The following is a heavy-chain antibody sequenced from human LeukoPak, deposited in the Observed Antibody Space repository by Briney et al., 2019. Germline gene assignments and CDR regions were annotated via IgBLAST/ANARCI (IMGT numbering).Heavy chain of an antibody. CDR1: GFTFSSYG. Sequence: PGGSLRLSCAASGFTFSSYGMHWVRQAPGKGLEWVAVIWYDGSSKYYADSVKGRFTISRDNSKNTLYLQMNSLRAEDTAVYYCAREYPSTYNFDSWGQGTLVTVSS. D-gene: IGHD1-1*01. V-gene: IGHV3-33*01. CDR3: AREYPSTYNFDS. J-gene: IGHJ4*02. CDR2: IWYDGSSK.